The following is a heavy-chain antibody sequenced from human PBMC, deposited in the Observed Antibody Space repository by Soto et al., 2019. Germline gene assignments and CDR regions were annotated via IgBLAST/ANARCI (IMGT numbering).Heavy chain of an antibody. D-gene: IGHD1-26*01. J-gene: IGHJ4*02. CDR2: IVVDSNTA. Sequence: QVVLLQSGAEVKAPGSSVRVSCQVSGSTFNNFAFSWVRQAPGNGPEWMGGIVVDSNTAEYSQRFQDRVTITAHTSSKTLYMELGSLTFEDTAVYYCARAIKRWEVNYYFDFWGQGTLVTVSS. V-gene: IGHV1-69*06. CDR3: ARAIKRWEVNYYFDF. CDR1: GSTFNNFA.